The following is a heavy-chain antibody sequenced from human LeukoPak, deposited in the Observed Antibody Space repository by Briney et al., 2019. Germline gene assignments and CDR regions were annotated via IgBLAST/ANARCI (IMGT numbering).Heavy chain of an antibody. Sequence: GGSLRLSCAASGFTFSSYAMSWVRQAPGKGLDWVSAISGSDGSTYYADSVKGRFTISRDDSKNTLYLQMNSLRAEDTAIYSCARRQYTSGWFGSLDYWGQGILVTVSS. CDR1: GFTFSSYA. V-gene: IGHV3-23*01. CDR3: ARRQYTSGWFGSLDY. D-gene: IGHD6-19*01. J-gene: IGHJ4*02. CDR2: ISGSDGST.